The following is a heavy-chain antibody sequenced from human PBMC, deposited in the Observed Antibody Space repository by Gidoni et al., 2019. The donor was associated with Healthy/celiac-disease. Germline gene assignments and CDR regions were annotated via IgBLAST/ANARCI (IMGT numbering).Heavy chain of an antibody. Sequence: QVQLQESGPGLVKPSQTLSLTCTVSGGSISSGDYYWSWIRQPPGKGLEWIGYIYYSGSTYYNPSLKSRVTISVDTSKNQFSLKLSSVTAADTAVYYCARAGTWGSYRSDGMDVWGQGTTVTVSS. CDR1: GGSISSGDYY. D-gene: IGHD3-16*02. J-gene: IGHJ6*02. CDR3: ARAGTWGSYRSDGMDV. CDR2: IYYSGST. V-gene: IGHV4-30-4*01.